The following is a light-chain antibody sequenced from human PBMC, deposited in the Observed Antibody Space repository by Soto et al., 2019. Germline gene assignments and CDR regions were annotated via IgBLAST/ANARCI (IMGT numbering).Light chain of an antibody. Sequence: EIVMTQSPGTLSVSPGEGATLSCRASQSVSTNLAWYQQKPDQAPRLLIYGASTTATGMPARFSGSGSGTEFTLTISSLQSEDFAVYYCQQYYTWPRTLGKGTRVESK. CDR3: QQYYTWPRT. CDR2: GAS. CDR1: QSVSTN. V-gene: IGKV3-15*01. J-gene: IGKJ1*01.